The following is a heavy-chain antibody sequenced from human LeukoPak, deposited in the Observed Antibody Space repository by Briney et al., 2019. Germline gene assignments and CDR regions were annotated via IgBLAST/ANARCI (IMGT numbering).Heavy chain of an antibody. Sequence: SETLSLTCTVSGGSISRHYWSWIRQPPGKGLEWIGYIYYSGSTNYNPSLKSRVTISVDTSKNQFSLKLSSVTAADTAAYYCARRRSPVGATSLSAFDIWGQGTMVTVSS. D-gene: IGHD1-26*01. V-gene: IGHV4-59*11. CDR1: GGSISRHY. CDR2: IYYSGST. CDR3: ARRRSPVGATSLSAFDI. J-gene: IGHJ3*02.